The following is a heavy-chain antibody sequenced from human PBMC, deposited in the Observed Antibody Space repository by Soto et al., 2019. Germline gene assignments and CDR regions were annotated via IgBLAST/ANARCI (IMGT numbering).Heavy chain of an antibody. CDR3: ARWKDNFDY. Sequence: GASVKVSCKASGYTFTSYTIHWVRQARGQRLEWMGWINAGKGNTKYSQMFQDRVTITRDTSASTAYMELNSLRSGDTAIYYCARWKDNFDYWGQGALVTVSS. V-gene: IGHV1-3*01. CDR1: GYTFTSYT. CDR2: INAGKGNT. J-gene: IGHJ4*02. D-gene: IGHD1-1*01.